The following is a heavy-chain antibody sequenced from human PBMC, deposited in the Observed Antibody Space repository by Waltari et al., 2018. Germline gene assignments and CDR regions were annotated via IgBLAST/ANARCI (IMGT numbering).Heavy chain of an antibody. J-gene: IGHJ4*02. V-gene: IGHV3-53*01. D-gene: IGHD2-2*01. CDR3: ARATVVPAAQYFDY. CDR2: IYRGCST. Sequence: EVQLVESGGGLIQPGGSLRLSCAASGFTVSSNYMSWVRQAPGKGLEWVSVIYRGCSTYYADPGKGRFTISRDNSKNALYLKMNSLRAEDTAVYYCARATVVPAAQYFDYWGQGTLVTVSS. CDR1: GFTVSSNY.